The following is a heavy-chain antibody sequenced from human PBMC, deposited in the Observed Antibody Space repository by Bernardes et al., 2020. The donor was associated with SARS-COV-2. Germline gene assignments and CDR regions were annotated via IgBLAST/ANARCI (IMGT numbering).Heavy chain of an antibody. CDR1: GFTFSSYA. CDR2: ISCSGGST. Sequence: GGSLRLSCAASGFTFSSYAVSWVRQAPGKGLEWVSAISCSGGSTYYADSVKGRFTISRDNSKNTLYLQMNSLRAEDTAVYYCAKDMSGSYYGDAFDIWGQGTMVTVSS. J-gene: IGHJ3*02. CDR3: AKDMSGSYYGDAFDI. D-gene: IGHD1-26*01. V-gene: IGHV3-23*01.